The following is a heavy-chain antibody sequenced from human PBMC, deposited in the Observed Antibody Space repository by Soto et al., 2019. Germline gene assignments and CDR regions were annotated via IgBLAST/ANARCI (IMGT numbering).Heavy chain of an antibody. Sequence: ASVKVSCKASGYTFNSYAISWVRQAPGQVLQWMGGIIPIFHTANYAQKFQARVTMTADESASTAYMELSGLRSEDTAVYYCARVGYCNTTNCLFYYYHYGMDVWGQGTTVTVSS. D-gene: IGHD2-2*01. CDR1: GYTFNSYA. V-gene: IGHV1-69*13. J-gene: IGHJ6*02. CDR2: IIPIFHTA. CDR3: ARVGYCNTTNCLFYYYHYGMDV.